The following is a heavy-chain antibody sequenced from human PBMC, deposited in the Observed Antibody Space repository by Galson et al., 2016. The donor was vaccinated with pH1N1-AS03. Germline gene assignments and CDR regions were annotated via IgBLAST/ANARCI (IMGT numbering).Heavy chain of an antibody. CDR2: IYGGGDT. CDR1: GFTIDNNY. CDR3: AREPWGSTQGEY. V-gene: IGHV3-53*01. Sequence: SLRLSCAASGFTIDNNYMSWVRQAPGKGLEWVSVIYGGGDTFYADSVKGQFTISRDNSKNTVYLQMNGLRVEDTAVYYCAREPWGSTQGEYWGQGTLVTVSS. J-gene: IGHJ4*02. D-gene: IGHD3-16*01.